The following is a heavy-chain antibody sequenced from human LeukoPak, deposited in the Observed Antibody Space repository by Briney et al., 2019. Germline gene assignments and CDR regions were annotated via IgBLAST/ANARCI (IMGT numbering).Heavy chain of an antibody. J-gene: IGHJ4*02. CDR3: TRDEEGASREFDY. CDR1: GFTFSSYA. CDR2: ISYDGSNK. Sequence: PGGSLRLSCAASGFTFSSYAMHWVRQAPGKGLEWVAVISYDGSNKYYADSVKGRFTISRDNSKNTLYLQMNSLRVEDTAVYYCTRDEEGASREFDYWGQGALVTVSS. D-gene: IGHD1-26*01. V-gene: IGHV3-30*04.